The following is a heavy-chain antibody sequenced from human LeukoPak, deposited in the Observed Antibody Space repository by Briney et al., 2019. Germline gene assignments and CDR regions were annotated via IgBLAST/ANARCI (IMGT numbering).Heavy chain of an antibody. V-gene: IGHV3-53*01. Sequence: GGSLRLSCAASGFTVSSNYMSWVRQAPGKGLEWVSVIYSGGSTYYADSVKGRFTVSRDNSKNTLSLQMNSLRAEDTAVYYCAKDRGDTSGHELFDYRGQGTLVTVSS. J-gene: IGHJ4*02. D-gene: IGHD3-16*01. CDR2: IYSGGST. CDR3: AKDRGDTSGHELFDY. CDR1: GFTVSSNY.